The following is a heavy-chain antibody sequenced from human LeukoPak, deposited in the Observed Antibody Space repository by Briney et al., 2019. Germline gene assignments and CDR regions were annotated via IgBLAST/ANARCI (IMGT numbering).Heavy chain of an antibody. V-gene: IGHV3-23*01. J-gene: IGHJ4*02. Sequence: PGGSLRLSCAASGFTFSSYAMSWVRQAPGKGLEWVSAISGSGGSTYYADPVKGRFTISRDNSKNTLYLQMNSLRAEDTAVYYCAKIAIDIVVVPAATDYWGQGTLVTVSS. D-gene: IGHD2-2*01. CDR3: AKIAIDIVVVPAATDY. CDR2: ISGSGGST. CDR1: GFTFSSYA.